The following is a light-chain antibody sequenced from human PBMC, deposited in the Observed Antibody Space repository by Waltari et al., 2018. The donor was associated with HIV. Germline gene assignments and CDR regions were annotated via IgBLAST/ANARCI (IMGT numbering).Light chain of an antibody. Sequence: EIVLTQSPATLSLSPGERATLSCRASQSVGYYLAWYQQKPGQAPRLLIYDTSIRATGIPARFSGSGSGTDFTLTISSLESEDFAVYYCQERRNWPPLTFGGGTKVEIK. V-gene: IGKV3-11*01. CDR2: DTS. CDR1: QSVGYY. J-gene: IGKJ4*01. CDR3: QERRNWPPLT.